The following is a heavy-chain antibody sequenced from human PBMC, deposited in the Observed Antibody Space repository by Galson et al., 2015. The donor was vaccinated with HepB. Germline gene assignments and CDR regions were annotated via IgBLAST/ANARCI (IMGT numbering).Heavy chain of an antibody. D-gene: IGHD2-15*01. CDR2: TYYRSKWYN. V-gene: IGHV6-1*01. Sequence: AISGDSVSSNSAAWNWIRQSPSRGLEWLGRTYYRSKWYNDYAVSVKSRITINPDTSKNQFSLQLNSVTPEDTAVYYCARVELHCSGGSCYSRWFDPWGQGTLVTVSS. CDR3: ARVELHCSGGSCYSRWFDP. CDR1: GDSVSSNSAA. J-gene: IGHJ5*02.